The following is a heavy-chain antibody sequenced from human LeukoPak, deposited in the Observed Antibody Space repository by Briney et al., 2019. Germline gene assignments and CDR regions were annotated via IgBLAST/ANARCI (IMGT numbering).Heavy chain of an antibody. V-gene: IGHV4-59*01. CDR1: GGSISSYY. D-gene: IGHD5-12*01. J-gene: IGHJ4*02. Sequence: PSETLSLTCTVSGGSISSYYWSWIRQPPGKGLEWIGYIYYSGSTNYNPSLKSRVTISVDTSKNQFSLKLSSVTAADTAVYYCARGGVATIVLDYWGQGTLVTVSS. CDR2: IYYSGST. CDR3: ARGGVATIVLDY.